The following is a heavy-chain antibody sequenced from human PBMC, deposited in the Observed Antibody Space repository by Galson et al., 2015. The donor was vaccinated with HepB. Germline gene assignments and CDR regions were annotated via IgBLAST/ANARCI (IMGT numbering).Heavy chain of an antibody. D-gene: IGHD2-2*01. CDR2: ISSSSSTI. J-gene: IGHJ4*02. CDR1: GFTFSSYS. CDR3: ARDGCSSTSCLPFDY. V-gene: IGHV3-48*02. Sequence: LRLSCAASGFTFSSYSMNWVRQAPGKGLEWVSYISSSSSTIYYADSVKGRFTISRDNAKNSLYLQMNSLRDEDTAVYYCARDGCSSTSCLPFDYWGQGTLVTVSS.